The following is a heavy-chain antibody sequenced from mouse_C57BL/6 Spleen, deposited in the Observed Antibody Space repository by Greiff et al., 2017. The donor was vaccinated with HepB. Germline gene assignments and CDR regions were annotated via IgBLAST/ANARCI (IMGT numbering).Heavy chain of an antibody. Sequence: EVKLVESEGGLVQPGSSMKLSCTASGFTFCDYYMAWVRQVPEKGLEWVANINYDGSSTYYLDSLKSRFIISRDNAKNILYLQMSSLKSEDTATYYCARFTTVVNWYFDVWGTGTTVTVSS. J-gene: IGHJ1*03. CDR1: GFTFCDYY. D-gene: IGHD1-1*01. V-gene: IGHV5-16*01. CDR3: ARFTTVVNWYFDV. CDR2: INYDGSST.